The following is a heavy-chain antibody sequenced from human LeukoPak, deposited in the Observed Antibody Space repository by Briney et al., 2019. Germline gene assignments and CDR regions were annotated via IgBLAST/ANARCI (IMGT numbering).Heavy chain of an antibody. CDR1: GFTFDAYA. CDR2: INGDGGST. J-gene: IGHJ4*02. Sequence: GGSLRLSCAASGFTFDAYAMHWVRQAPGKGLEWVSFINGDGGSTYYGDSVKGRFTISRDNSKNSLFLQMNSLTTEDTALYYCGRDLSGVVGASIDWGQGTLVTVSS. CDR3: GRDLSGVVGASID. V-gene: IGHV3-43*02. D-gene: IGHD1-26*01.